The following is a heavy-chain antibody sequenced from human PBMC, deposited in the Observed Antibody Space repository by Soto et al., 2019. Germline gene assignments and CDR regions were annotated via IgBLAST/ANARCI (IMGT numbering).Heavy chain of an antibody. CDR3: ARTYDSSGYSHAFDI. CDR2: INPSGGST. D-gene: IGHD3-22*01. V-gene: IGHV1-46*01. Sequence: ASVKVSCKASGYTFTSYYMHWVRQAPGQGLEWMGIINPSGGSTSYAQKFQGRVAMTRDTSTSTVYMELSSLRSEDTAVYYCARTYDSSGYSHAFDIWGQGTMVTVSS. CDR1: GYTFTSYY. J-gene: IGHJ3*02.